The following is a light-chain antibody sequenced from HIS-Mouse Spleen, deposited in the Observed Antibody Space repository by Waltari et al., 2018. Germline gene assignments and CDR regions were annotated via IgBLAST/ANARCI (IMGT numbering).Light chain of an antibody. Sequence: QSVLTQPPSASGTPGQRVTISCSGSSSNIGSNYVYWYQQLPGTAPKLLIYRNNRRPYVVPCRSSGSKSGTSASLAISGLRSEDEADYYCAAWDDSLSGPRVFGGGTKLTVL. J-gene: IGLJ2*01. CDR2: RNN. CDR1: SSNIGSNY. CDR3: AAWDDSLSGPRV. V-gene: IGLV1-47*01.